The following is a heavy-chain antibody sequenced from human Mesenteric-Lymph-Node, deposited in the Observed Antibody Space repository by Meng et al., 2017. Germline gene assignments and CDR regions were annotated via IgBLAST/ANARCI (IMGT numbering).Heavy chain of an antibody. D-gene: IGHD2/OR15-2a*01. CDR2: ISPTGGAP. J-gene: IGHJ5*02. CDR3: ARDHGFLNWFDP. CDR1: GFTFSEYY. V-gene: IGHV3-11*04. Sequence: VQLVESGGGLFKNGVFLRLSCAASGFTFSEYYMTWIRQPPGQGLEWIASISPTGGAPTYADSVKGRFSISRDNAKSSLSLQMNSLRVEDTAVYYCARDHGFLNWFDPWGQGTLVTVSS.